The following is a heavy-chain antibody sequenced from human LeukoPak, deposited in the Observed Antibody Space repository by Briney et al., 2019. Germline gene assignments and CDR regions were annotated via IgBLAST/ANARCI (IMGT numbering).Heavy chain of an antibody. J-gene: IGHJ5*02. CDR3: ARCITMVRGVPNARFDP. D-gene: IGHD3-10*01. V-gene: IGHV4-59*12. CDR2: IYYSGST. Sequence: SETLSLTCTVSGGSISSYYWSWIRQPPGKGLEWIGYIYYSGSTNYNPSLKSRVTISVETSKNEFSLKLSSVTAADTAVYYCARCITMVRGVPNARFDPWGQGTLVTVSS. CDR1: GGSISSYY.